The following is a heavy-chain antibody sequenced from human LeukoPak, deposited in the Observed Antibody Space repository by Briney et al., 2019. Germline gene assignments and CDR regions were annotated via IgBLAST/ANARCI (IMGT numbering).Heavy chain of an antibody. J-gene: IGHJ5*02. CDR1: GGSFSGYY. CDR2: INHSGST. V-gene: IGHV4-34*01. Sequence: KPSETLSLTCAVYGGSFSGYYWSWIRQPPGKGLEWIGEINHSGSTNYNPSLKSRVTISVDTSKNQFSLKLSSVTAADTAVYYCARRVVVVPAAIKGGFDPWGQGTLVTVSS. CDR3: ARRVVVVPAAIKGGFDP. D-gene: IGHD2-2*01.